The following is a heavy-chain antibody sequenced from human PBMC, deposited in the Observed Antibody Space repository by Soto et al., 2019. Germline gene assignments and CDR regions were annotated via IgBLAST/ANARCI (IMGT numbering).Heavy chain of an antibody. J-gene: IGHJ6*02. CDR1: GGTFISYA. Sequence: QVQLVQSGAEVKKPGSSMKVSCKASGGTFISYAISWVRQAPGQGLEWMGGIIPIFGTADYAQKFHGRVTITADESTSTAYMELSSLRSEDTAVYYCARGITGTVTYSYGLDVWGQGTTVTVSS. V-gene: IGHV1-69*12. D-gene: IGHD1-20*01. CDR3: ARGITGTVTYSYGLDV. CDR2: IIPIFGTA.